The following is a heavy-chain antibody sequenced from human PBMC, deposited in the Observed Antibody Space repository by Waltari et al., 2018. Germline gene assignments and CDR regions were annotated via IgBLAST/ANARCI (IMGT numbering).Heavy chain of an antibody. CDR1: GGSFSGYY. CDR2: INHSGST. Sequence: QVQLQQWGAGLLKPSETLSLTCAVYGGSFSGYYWSWIRQPPGKGLEWIGEINHSGSTNYNASLKSRVTISVDTSKNQFSLKLSSMTAADTAVYYCARGRRFVRYWGQGTLVTVSS. V-gene: IGHV4-34*01. D-gene: IGHD3-3*01. J-gene: IGHJ4*02. CDR3: ARGRRFVRY.